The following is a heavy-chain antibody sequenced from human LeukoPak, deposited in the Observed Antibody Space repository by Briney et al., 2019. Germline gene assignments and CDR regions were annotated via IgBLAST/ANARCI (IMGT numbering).Heavy chain of an antibody. D-gene: IGHD3-3*01. Sequence: GGSLRLSCAASGFTLSSYAMSWVRQAPGKGLEWVSATSSSDAGTYYAESVRGRFTISRDNPKNTLFLQMNSLKTEDTAVYYCTRGVLTAYYDFWSGYYLGQHFDYWGQGTLVTVSA. CDR3: TRGVLTAYYDFWSGYYLGQHFDY. CDR1: GFTLSSYA. J-gene: IGHJ4*02. CDR2: TSSSDAGT. V-gene: IGHV3-23*01.